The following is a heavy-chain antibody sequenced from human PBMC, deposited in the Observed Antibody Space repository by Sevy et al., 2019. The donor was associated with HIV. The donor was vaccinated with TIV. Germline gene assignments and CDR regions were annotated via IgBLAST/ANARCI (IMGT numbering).Heavy chain of an antibody. CDR3: VLSSSWYYIDY. CDR1: GFTFSSYA. D-gene: IGHD6-13*01. V-gene: IGHV3-23*01. CDR2: ISGSGGST. Sequence: GGSLRLSCAASGFTFSSYAMSWVRQAPGKGLEWVSAISGSGGSTYYADSVKGRFTISRDNSKNTLYLQMNSLRAEDTAVYYCVLSSSWYYIDYWGQGTLVTVSS. J-gene: IGHJ4*02.